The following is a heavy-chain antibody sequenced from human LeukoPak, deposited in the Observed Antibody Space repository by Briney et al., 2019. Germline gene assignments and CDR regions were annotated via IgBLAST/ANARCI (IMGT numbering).Heavy chain of an antibody. CDR2: MYTSGST. CDR3: ARQKTPVTSFDP. CDR1: GGSISSYY. Sequence: SETLSLTCTVSGGSISSYYWSWIRQPAGKGLEWIGHMYTSGSTNYNPSLKSRVTMSIDTSKNEFSLKMTSATAADTAVYYCARQKTPVTSFDPWGQGTLVTVSS. J-gene: IGHJ5*02. V-gene: IGHV4-4*07.